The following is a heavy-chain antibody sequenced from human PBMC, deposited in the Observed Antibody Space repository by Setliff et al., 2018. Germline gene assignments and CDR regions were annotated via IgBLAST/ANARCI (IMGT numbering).Heavy chain of an antibody. V-gene: IGHV4-59*08. CDR2: IYYSGST. J-gene: IGHJ3*02. CDR1: GGSFTTYY. Sequence: SETLSLTCTVSGGSFTTYYWSWIRQSPGKGLEWIGYIYYSGSTNYNPSLRSRVTISVDTSKNQFSLKVSSVTAADTAVYYCARHENDYGDYDDAFDIWGQGTMVTVSS. D-gene: IGHD4-17*01. CDR3: ARHENDYGDYDDAFDI.